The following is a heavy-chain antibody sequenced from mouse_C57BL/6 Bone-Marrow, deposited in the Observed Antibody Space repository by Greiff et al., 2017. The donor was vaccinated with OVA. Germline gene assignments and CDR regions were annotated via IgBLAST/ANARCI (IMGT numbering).Heavy chain of an antibody. V-gene: IGHV1-26*01. D-gene: IGHD3-1*01. CDR3: ARGRGLSYAMDY. CDR2: IIPNNGGT. J-gene: IGHJ4*01. Sequence: EVQLQQSGPELVKPGASVKISCKASGYTFTDYYMNWVKQSHGKSLEWIGDIIPNNGGTSYNQKFKGKATLTVDKSSSTAYMELRSLTSEDSAVYYCARGRGLSYAMDYWGQGTSGTVSS. CDR1: GYTFTDYY.